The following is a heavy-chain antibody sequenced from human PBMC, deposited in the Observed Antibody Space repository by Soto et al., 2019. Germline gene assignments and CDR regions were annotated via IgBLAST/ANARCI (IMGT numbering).Heavy chain of an antibody. J-gene: IGHJ6*02. CDR3: AKHQSYSYGYNYYYGLDV. CDR1: GFTFSSYA. V-gene: IGHV3-23*01. CDR2: ISDSGGST. D-gene: IGHD5-18*01. Sequence: GASLKISCAASGFTFSSYAMSWVRQAPGKGLEWVSAISDSGGSTYYADSVKGRFTISSDNSKNTLYLQMNSLKAEDTAVYYCAKHQSYSYGYNYYYGLDVWGQGTTVTVSS.